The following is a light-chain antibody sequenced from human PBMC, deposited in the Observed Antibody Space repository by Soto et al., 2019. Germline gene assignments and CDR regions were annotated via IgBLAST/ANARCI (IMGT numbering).Light chain of an antibody. CDR2: AAS. J-gene: IGKJ1*01. V-gene: IGKV1-5*03. Sequence: DIQMTQSPSTLSASVGDRVTITCLASQSISGWLAWLQQQPGKAPKLLIYAASNLESAVPSRFSGSGSVTEFTLTINGLQPDDFETYYCQQYITYPWTFGQGTKVEI. CDR3: QQYITYPWT. CDR1: QSISGW.